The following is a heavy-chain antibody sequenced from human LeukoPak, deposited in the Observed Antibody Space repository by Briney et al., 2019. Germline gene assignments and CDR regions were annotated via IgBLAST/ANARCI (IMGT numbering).Heavy chain of an antibody. CDR2: MNPNSGNT. CDR3: VPYYDFSGFKD. V-gene: IGHV1-8*01. J-gene: IGHJ4*02. CDR1: GYTFTSYN. Sequence: ASVQVSCKASGYTFTSYNIDWVRQATGQGLEWMGWMNPNSGNTAYAQKFQGRVTMTRNTSTSTAYMELSGLRFEDSAVYYCVPYYDFSGFKDCGQGTLVTVSS. D-gene: IGHD3-22*01.